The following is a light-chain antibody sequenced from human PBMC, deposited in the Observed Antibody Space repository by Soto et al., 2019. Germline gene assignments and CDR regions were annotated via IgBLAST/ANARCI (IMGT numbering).Light chain of an antibody. CDR1: QSISSS. V-gene: IGKV1-5*01. CDR2: DAS. Sequence: IQMNQSPSTLSASVGDRVTITCRASQSISSSLAWYQQKPGKAPKLLIYDASNLESGVPSIFSGSGSGTEFTLTISSLPPDNFATYYCQQYSTYSTFGQGTKVDI. CDR3: QQYSTYST. J-gene: IGKJ1*01.